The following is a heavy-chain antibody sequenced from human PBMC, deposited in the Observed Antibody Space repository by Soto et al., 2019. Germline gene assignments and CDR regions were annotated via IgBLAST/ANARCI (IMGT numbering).Heavy chain of an antibody. CDR1: GGSISSGGYY. CDR2: IYYSGST. Sequence: SETLSLTCTVSGGSISSGGYYWSWIRQHPGKGLEWIGYIYYSGSTYYNPSLKSRVTISVDTSKNQFSLKLSSVAAADTAVYYCARGRGGWFINQLLNAFDIWGQGTMVTISS. J-gene: IGHJ3*02. V-gene: IGHV4-31*03. D-gene: IGHD2-2*01. CDR3: ARGRGGWFINQLLNAFDI.